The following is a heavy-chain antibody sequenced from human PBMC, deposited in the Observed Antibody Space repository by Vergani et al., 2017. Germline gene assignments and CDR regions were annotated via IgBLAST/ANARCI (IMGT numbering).Heavy chain of an antibody. CDR3: AKWGHGGSGWYAPFGP. J-gene: IGHJ5*02. V-gene: IGHV3-30*18. CDR2: ISDDGSNK. Sequence: QVQLVESGGVVVQPGRSLRLSCAASGFTFSSYGMHWVRQAPGKGLEWVAVISDDGSNKYYADSVKGRFTISRDNSKNTLYLQMNSLRAEDTAVYYCAKWGHGGSGWYAPFGPWGQGTLVTVSS. D-gene: IGHD6-19*01. CDR1: GFTFSSYG.